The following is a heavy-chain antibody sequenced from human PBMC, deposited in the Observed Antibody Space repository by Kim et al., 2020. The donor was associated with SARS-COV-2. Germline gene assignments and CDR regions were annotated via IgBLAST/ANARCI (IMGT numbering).Heavy chain of an antibody. V-gene: IGHV4-39*07. D-gene: IGHD3-10*01. CDR3: ARIYRGYSGGGYYKGAFDY. CDR1: GGSISGSPYY. J-gene: IGHJ4*02. Sequence: SETLSLTCSVSGGSISGSPYYWGWIRQPPGKGLEWIGTIYYSGSTYYNPSLQSRVTISVDTSKNQFSLKLTSVTAADTAVYYCARIYRGYSGGGYYKGAFDYWGQGTLVTVSS. CDR2: IYYSGST.